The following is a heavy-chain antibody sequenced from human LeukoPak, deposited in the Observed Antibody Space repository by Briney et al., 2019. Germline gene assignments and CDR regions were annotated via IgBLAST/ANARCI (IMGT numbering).Heavy chain of an antibody. V-gene: IGHV3-30*02. J-gene: IGHJ6*02. CDR2: IRYDGSNK. D-gene: IGHD3-10*01. CDR1: GFTFSSYG. CDR3: ARDLDYYGSGSYYNYYYYGMDV. Sequence: GGSLRLSCAASGFTFSSYGMHWVRQAPGKGLEWVASIRYDGSNKYYADSVKGRFTISRDNSKNTLYLQMGSLRAEDMAVYYCARDLDYYGSGSYYNYYYYGMDVWGQGTTVTVSS.